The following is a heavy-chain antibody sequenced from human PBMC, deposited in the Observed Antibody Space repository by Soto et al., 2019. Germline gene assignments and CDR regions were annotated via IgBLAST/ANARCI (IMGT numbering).Heavy chain of an antibody. CDR1: GFAFSSYW. J-gene: IGHJ6*02. D-gene: IGHD6-13*01. CDR2: IKQDGTEK. V-gene: IGHV3-7*01. Sequence: EVQLVEYGGGLVQPGGSLRLSCAASGFAFSSYWMSWVRQAPGNGLEWVANIKQDGTEKYYVDSVKGRFTISSDNAKNSLCLQMNILSAEDTAVYYCASCSSSCFLDYAMDVWCQGTTVTDSS. CDR3: ASCSSSCFLDYAMDV.